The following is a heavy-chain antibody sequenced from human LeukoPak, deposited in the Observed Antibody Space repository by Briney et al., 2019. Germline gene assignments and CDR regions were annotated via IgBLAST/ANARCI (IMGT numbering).Heavy chain of an antibody. CDR1: GGSISSGGYY. J-gene: IGHJ2*01. CDR3: ARERSGSYYRWYFDL. D-gene: IGHD1-26*01. V-gene: IGHV4-31*03. CDR2: IYYSGST. Sequence: PSETLSLTCTVSGGSISSGGYYWSWIRQHPGKGLEWIGYIYYSGSTYYNPSLKSRVTISVDTSKNQFSLKMSYVTAADTAMYYCARERSGSYYRWYFDLWGRGTLVTVSS.